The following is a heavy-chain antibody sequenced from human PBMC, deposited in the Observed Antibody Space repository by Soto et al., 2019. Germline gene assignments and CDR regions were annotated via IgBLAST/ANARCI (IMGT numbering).Heavy chain of an antibody. CDR3: ARVMLVVCFDH. J-gene: IGHJ4*02. D-gene: IGHD3-22*01. V-gene: IGHV3-7*03. CDR2: IKQDGSEK. CDR1: GFTLSSHW. Sequence: EVQLVESGGGLVQPGGSLRLSCAASGFTLSSHWMSWVRQAPGKGLEWVANIKQDGSEKYYVDSVKGRFTISRDNAKNSLYLQRHSLRAEDTAVYYCARVMLVVCFDHWGQGSLVTVSS.